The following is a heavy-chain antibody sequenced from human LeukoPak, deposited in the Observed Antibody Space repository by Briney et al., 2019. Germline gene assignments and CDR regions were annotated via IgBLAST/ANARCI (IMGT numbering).Heavy chain of an antibody. J-gene: IGHJ3*02. D-gene: IGHD2-2*02. V-gene: IGHV4-31*03. CDR1: GGSISSDGYY. CDR2: MHYGGSP. Sequence: PSETLSLTCTVSGGSISSDGYYWTWIRQHPEKGLEWIGYMHYGGSPYYSPSLKSRVTISVDTSKNQFSLKLSSVTAADTAVYYCATASVPGAIEGPFDALDTWGQGTMVTVSS. CDR3: ATASVPGAIEGPFDALDT.